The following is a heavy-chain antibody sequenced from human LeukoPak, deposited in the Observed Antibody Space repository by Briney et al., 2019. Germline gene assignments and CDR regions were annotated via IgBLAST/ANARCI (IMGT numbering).Heavy chain of an antibody. CDR1: GGSISSYY. J-gene: IGHJ3*02. Sequence: PSETLSLTCTVSGGSISSYYWSWIRQPPGKGLEWIGYIYYSGSTNYNPSLKSRVTISVDTSKNQFSLKLSSETAADTAVYYCARLPVWVCSSTSCPDAFDIWGQGTMVTVSS. V-gene: IGHV4-59*08. D-gene: IGHD2-2*01. CDR2: IYYSGST. CDR3: ARLPVWVCSSTSCPDAFDI.